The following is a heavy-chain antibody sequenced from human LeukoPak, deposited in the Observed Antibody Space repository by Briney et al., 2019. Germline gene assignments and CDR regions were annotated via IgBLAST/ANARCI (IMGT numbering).Heavy chain of an antibody. J-gene: IGHJ4*02. CDR3: ARDPDWLEY. CDR1: GFTFSSYS. D-gene: IGHD3/OR15-3a*01. CDR2: ISKSITRT. V-gene: IGHV3-48*02. Sequence: GGSLRLSCAASGFTFSSYSMNWVRQAPGKGLEWVACISKSITRTHYADSVEGRFIISRDNAKNSLYPQMNGLRDEDTAVYYCARDPDWLEYGGQGTLVTVSS.